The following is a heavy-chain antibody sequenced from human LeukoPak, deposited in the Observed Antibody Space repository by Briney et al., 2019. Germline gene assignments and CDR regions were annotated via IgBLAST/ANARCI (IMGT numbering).Heavy chain of an antibody. Sequence: GSLRLSCAASGFTFSSYSMNWVRQPPGKGLEWIGEINHSGSTNYNPFLKSRVTISVDTSKNQFSLKLSSVTAADTAVYYCARGLAVADMALDAFDIWGQGTMVTVSS. CDR3: ARGLAVADMALDAFDI. J-gene: IGHJ3*02. V-gene: IGHV4-34*01. CDR1: GFTFSSYS. CDR2: INHSGST. D-gene: IGHD6-19*01.